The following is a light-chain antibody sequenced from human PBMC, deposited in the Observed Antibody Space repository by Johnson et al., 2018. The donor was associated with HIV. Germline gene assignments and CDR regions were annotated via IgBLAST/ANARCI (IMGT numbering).Light chain of an antibody. CDR3: GTWDSSLSAHV. CDR2: ANN. J-gene: IGLJ1*01. Sequence: QSVLTQPPSVSAAPGQKVTISCSGSSSNIGTNSVSWYQQLPGTAPKLLIYANNKRPSGIPDRFSGSKSGTSATLGITGLQTGDEADYYCGTWDSSLSAHVFGTGTKVTVL. CDR1: SSNIGTNS. V-gene: IGLV1-51*02.